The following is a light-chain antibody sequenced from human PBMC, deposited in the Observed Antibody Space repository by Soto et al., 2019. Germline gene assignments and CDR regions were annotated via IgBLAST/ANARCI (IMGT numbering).Light chain of an antibody. CDR2: GAS. Sequence: EIVLTQSPGTLSLSPGERATLSCRASESVSSNYLAWYQQNLGQAPRLLIYGASSRAAGIPDRFSGSGSGTDFNPTISRLEPEDFAVYYCQYHGSSPPLTFGGGTKVEIK. CDR1: ESVSSNY. V-gene: IGKV3-20*01. CDR3: QYHGSSPPLT. J-gene: IGKJ4*01.